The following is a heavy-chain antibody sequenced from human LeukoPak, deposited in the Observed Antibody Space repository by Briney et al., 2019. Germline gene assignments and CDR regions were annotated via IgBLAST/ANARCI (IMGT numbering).Heavy chain of an antibody. J-gene: IGHJ4*02. D-gene: IGHD1-26*01. CDR2: ISYDGSNK. Sequence: HPGGSLRLSCAASGFTFSSYGMPWVRQAPGKGLEWVAVISYDGSNKYYADSVKGRFTISRDNSKNTLYLQMNSLRAEDTAVYYCARDLRTRVGSYSFDYWGQGTLVTVSS. CDR3: ARDLRTRVGSYSFDY. V-gene: IGHV3-30*03. CDR1: GFTFSSYG.